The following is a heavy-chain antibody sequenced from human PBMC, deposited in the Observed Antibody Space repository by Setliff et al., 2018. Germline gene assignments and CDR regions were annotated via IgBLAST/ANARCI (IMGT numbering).Heavy chain of an antibody. V-gene: IGHV1-18*04. D-gene: IGHD2-15*01. Sequence: ASVKVSCKASGYTFTNSIMNWVRQAPGQGLEWMGWISAYNGNTYHAQKFQDRLSMTTDTSTSTAYMELRGLRADDTAVYYCERLVRHCTRISCQRTSEADLWGQGTQVTVSS. J-gene: IGHJ5*02. CDR2: ISAYNGNT. CDR3: ERLVRHCTRISCQRTSEADL. CDR1: GYTFTNSI.